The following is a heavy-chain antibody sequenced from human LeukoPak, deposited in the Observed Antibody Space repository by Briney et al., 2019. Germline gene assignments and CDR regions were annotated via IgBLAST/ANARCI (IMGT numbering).Heavy chain of an antibody. J-gene: IGHJ4*02. CDR2: ISGSGGST. V-gene: IGHV3-23*01. CDR3: AKAIFDSSGPLDY. CDR1: GFTFSSYA. D-gene: IGHD3-22*01. Sequence: GGSLRLSCVASGFTFSSYAMSWVRQAPGKGLEWVSAISGSGGSTYYVDSVKGRFTISRDNSKNTLYLQMNSLRAEDTAVYYCAKAIFDSSGPLDYWGQGTLVTVSS.